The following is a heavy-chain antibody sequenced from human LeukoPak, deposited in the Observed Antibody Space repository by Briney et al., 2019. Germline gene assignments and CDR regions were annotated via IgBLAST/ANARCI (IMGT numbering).Heavy chain of an antibody. CDR1: GYTFTGYY. J-gene: IGHJ4*02. Sequence: GASVKVSCKASGYTFTGYYMHWVRQAPGQGLEWMGWINPNSGGTNYAQKFQGRVTMTRDTSISTAYMELSRLRSDDTAVYYCARDSADIVVVVVADFDYWGQGTLVTVSS. D-gene: IGHD2-15*01. CDR3: ARDSADIVVVVVADFDY. V-gene: IGHV1-2*02. CDR2: INPNSGGT.